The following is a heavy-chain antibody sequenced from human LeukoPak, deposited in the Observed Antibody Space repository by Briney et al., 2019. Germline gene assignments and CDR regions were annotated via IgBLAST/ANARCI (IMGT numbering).Heavy chain of an antibody. CDR3: AKEGPSKQWLFYYFDY. CDR1: GFTFSSYG. D-gene: IGHD6-19*01. Sequence: GGSLRLSCAASGFTFSSYGMHWVRQAPGKGLEWVAFIRYDGSNKYYADSVKGRFTISRDNSKNTLYLQMNSLRAEDTAVYYCAKEGPSKQWLFYYFDYWGQGTLVTVSS. CDR2: IRYDGSNK. J-gene: IGHJ4*02. V-gene: IGHV3-30*02.